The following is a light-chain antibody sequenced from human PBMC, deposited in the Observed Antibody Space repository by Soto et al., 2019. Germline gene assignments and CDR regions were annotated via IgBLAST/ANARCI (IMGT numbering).Light chain of an antibody. V-gene: IGKV3-20*01. Sequence: EIVLTQSPGTLSLSPGERATLSCSASQSVSSSYLAWYQQKPGQAPRLLIYGASSRATGIPDRFSGSGSGTDFTLTISRLEPEDFAVYYCPQYGSSPPVTFGQGTRLEIK. CDR2: GAS. J-gene: IGKJ5*01. CDR1: QSVSSSY. CDR3: PQYGSSPPVT.